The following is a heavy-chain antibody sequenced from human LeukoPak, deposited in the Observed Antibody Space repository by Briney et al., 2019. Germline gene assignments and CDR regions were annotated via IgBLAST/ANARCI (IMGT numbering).Heavy chain of an antibody. Sequence: GGSLRLSCAASGFTFSSYSMNWVRQAPGEGLEWVSSISSSSSYIYYADLVKGRFTISRDNAKNSLYLQMDSLRDEDRAVYYCASSSGSYPGYWGQGTLVTVSS. CDR2: ISSSSSYI. J-gene: IGHJ4*02. CDR3: ASSSGSYPGY. D-gene: IGHD1-26*01. V-gene: IGHV3-21*01. CDR1: GFTFSSYS.